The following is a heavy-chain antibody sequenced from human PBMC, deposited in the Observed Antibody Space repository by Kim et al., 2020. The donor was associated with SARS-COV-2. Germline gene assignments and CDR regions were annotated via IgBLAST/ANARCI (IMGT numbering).Heavy chain of an antibody. CDR3: ARRLGYCSGGSCTDAFDI. CDR1: GGSISSSSYY. D-gene: IGHD2-15*01. J-gene: IGHJ3*02. V-gene: IGHV4-39*01. CDR2: IYYSGST. Sequence: SETLSLTCTVSGGSISSSSYYWGWIRQPPGKGLEWIGSIYYSGSTYYNPSLKSRVTISVDTSKNQFSLKLSSVTAADTAVYYCARRLGYCSGGSCTDAFDIWGQGTMVTVSS.